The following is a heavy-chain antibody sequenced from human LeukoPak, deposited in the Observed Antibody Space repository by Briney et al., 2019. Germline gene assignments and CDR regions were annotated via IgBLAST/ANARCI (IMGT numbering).Heavy chain of an antibody. V-gene: IGHV1-2*06. J-gene: IGHJ4*02. CDR1: GYTFTGYY. D-gene: IGHD3-3*01. Sequence: ASVKVSCKASGYTFTGYYMHWVRQAPGQGREWMGRINPNSGGTNYAQKFQGRVTMTRDTSISTAYMELSRLRSDDTAVYYCASCRDIFGPAGDYWGQGTLVTVSS. CDR3: ASCRDIFGPAGDY. CDR2: INPNSGGT.